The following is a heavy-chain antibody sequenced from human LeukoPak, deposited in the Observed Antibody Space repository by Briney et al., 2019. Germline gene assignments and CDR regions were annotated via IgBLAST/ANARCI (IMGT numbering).Heavy chain of an antibody. CDR1: GYSISSGYY. J-gene: IGHJ5*02. Sequence: PSETLSLTCTVSGYSISSGYYWGWIRQPPGKGLEWIGSIYHSGSTYYNPSLKSRVTISVDTSKNQFSLKLSSVTAADTAVYYCARDLKTDYYASNWFDPWGQGTLVTVSS. D-gene: IGHD3-10*01. CDR3: ARDLKTDYYASNWFDP. V-gene: IGHV4-38-2*02. CDR2: IYHSGST.